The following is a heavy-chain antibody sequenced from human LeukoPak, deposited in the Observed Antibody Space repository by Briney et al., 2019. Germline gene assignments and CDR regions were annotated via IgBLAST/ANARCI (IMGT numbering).Heavy chain of an antibody. CDR3: ARAIRGSGSYRYLDY. Sequence: SETLSLTCTVSGGSISSYYWSSIRQPPGKGLEWIGYIYYSGSTNYNPSLKSRVTITVDTSKNQFSLKLSSVTAADTAVYYCARAIRGSGSYRYLDYWGQGTLVTVSS. CDR1: GGSISSYY. J-gene: IGHJ4*02. D-gene: IGHD3-10*01. V-gene: IGHV4-59*01. CDR2: IYYSGST.